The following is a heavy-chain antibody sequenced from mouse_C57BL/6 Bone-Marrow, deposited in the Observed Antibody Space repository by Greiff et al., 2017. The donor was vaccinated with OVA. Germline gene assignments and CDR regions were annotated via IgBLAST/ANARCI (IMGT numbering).Heavy chain of an antibody. Sequence: VKLMESGAELARPGASVKLSCKASGYTFTSYGISWVKQRTGQGLEWIGEIYPRSGNTYYNEKFKGKATLTADKSSSTAYMELRSLTSEDSAVYFCALITTVVPFDYWGQGTTLTVSS. CDR2: IYPRSGNT. CDR1: GYTFTSYG. J-gene: IGHJ2*01. V-gene: IGHV1-81*01. D-gene: IGHD1-1*01. CDR3: ALITTVVPFDY.